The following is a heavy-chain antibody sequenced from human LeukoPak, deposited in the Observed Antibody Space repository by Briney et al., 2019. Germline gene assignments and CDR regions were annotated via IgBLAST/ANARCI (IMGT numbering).Heavy chain of an antibody. Sequence: PGGSLRLSCAASGFTFSSYAMSWVRQAPGKGLEWVSAISGSGGSTYYADSVKGRFTISRDNSKNTLYLQMNSLRAEDTAVYYCAKDTGYSYGYNYFDYWGQGTLVTVSS. CDR3: AKDTGYSYGYNYFDY. CDR1: GFTFSSYA. V-gene: IGHV3-23*01. J-gene: IGHJ4*02. CDR2: ISGSGGST. D-gene: IGHD5-18*01.